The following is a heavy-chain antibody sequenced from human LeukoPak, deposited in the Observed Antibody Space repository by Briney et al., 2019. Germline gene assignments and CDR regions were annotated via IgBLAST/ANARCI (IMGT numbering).Heavy chain of an antibody. V-gene: IGHV1-69*13. Sequence: ASVKVSCKASGGTFSSYAISWVRQAPGQGPEWMGGIIPIFGTANYAQKFQGRVTITADESTSTAYMELSSLRSEDTAVYYCARPIQVNSGSYYGFDYWGQGTLVTVSS. D-gene: IGHD1-26*01. J-gene: IGHJ4*02. CDR1: GGTFSSYA. CDR3: ARPIQVNSGSYYGFDY. CDR2: IIPIFGTA.